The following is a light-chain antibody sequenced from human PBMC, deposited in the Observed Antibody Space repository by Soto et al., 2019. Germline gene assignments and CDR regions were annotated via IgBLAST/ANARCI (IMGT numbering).Light chain of an antibody. V-gene: IGLV2-8*01. CDR2: EGT. CDR3: ASYAGSNMV. Sequence: QSALTQPPSASGAPGQSVPISCTGTSTDVGGYNYVSWYQQHPDNPPKLMIYEGTKRPSGLPARFSGTKSSNTASLTVAGLLADEAADYCCASYAGSNMVFGTGTKLTVL. CDR1: STDVGGYNY. J-gene: IGLJ1*01.